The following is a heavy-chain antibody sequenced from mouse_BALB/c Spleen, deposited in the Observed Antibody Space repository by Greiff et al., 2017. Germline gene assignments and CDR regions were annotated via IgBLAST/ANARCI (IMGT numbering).Heavy chain of an antibody. D-gene: IGHD2-14*01. CDR1: GFSLTGYG. Sequence: QVQLKESGPGLVAPSQSLSITCTVSGFSLTGYGVNWVRQPPGKGLEWLGMIWGDGSTDYNSALKSRLSISKDNSKSQVFLKMNSLQTDDTAGYYCARGGSYGYDRFAYWGQGTLVTGSA. V-gene: IGHV2-6-7*01. CDR3: ARGGSYGYDRFAY. CDR2: IWGDGST. J-gene: IGHJ3*01.